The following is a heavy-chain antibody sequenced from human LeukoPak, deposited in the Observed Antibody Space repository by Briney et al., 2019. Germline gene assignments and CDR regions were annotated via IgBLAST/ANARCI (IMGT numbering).Heavy chain of an antibody. D-gene: IGHD6-19*01. Sequence: ASVKVSCKASGGTFSSYAIRWARQAPGQGLEWRGIINPSGGSTSYAQKFQGRVTMTRDMSTSTVYMELSSLRSEDTAVYYCARDGPIAVAGTWGAFDIWGQGTMVTVSS. CDR3: ARDGPIAVAGTWGAFDI. J-gene: IGHJ3*02. CDR1: GGTFSSYA. CDR2: INPSGGST. V-gene: IGHV1-46*01.